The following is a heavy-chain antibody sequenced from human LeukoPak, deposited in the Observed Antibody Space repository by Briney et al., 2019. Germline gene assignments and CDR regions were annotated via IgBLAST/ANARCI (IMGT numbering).Heavy chain of an antibody. CDR2: IYYSGST. CDR3: ARRRSTVRGVPHNWFDP. Sequence: SETLSLTCTVSGGSISSYYWSWIRQPPGKGLEWIGYIYYSGSTNYNPSLKSRVTISVDTSKNQFSLKLSSVTAADTAVYYCARRRSTVRGVPHNWFDPWGQGTLVTVSS. CDR1: GGSISSYY. V-gene: IGHV4-59*08. J-gene: IGHJ5*02. D-gene: IGHD3-10*01.